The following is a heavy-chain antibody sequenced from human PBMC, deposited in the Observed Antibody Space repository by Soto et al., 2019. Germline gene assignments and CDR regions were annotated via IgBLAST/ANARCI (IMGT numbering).Heavy chain of an antibody. V-gene: IGHV5-10-1*01. J-gene: IGHJ5*02. D-gene: IGHD6-13*01. CDR2: IDPSDSYT. Sequence: GESLKISCQASGYSFTSYWISWVRQMPGKGLEWMGRIDPSDSYTNYSPSFQGHVTISADKSISTAYLQWSSLKASDTAMYYCARRHSSSSAFDPWGQGTLVTVSS. CDR1: GYSFTSYW. CDR3: ARRHSSSSAFDP.